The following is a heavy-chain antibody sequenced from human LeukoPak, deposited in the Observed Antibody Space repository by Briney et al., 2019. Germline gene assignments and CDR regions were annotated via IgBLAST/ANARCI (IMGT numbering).Heavy chain of an antibody. CDR3: ARHRHSRDGYNVWFDP. Sequence: PSETLSLTCTVSGGSISSSSYYWGRIRQPPRKGLEWIGSIYYSGSTYYNPSLKSRVTISVDTSKNQFSLKLSSVTAADTAVYYCARHRHSRDGYNVWFDPWGQGTLVTVSS. CDR2: IYYSGST. CDR1: GGSISSSSYY. V-gene: IGHV4-39*01. D-gene: IGHD5-24*01. J-gene: IGHJ5*02.